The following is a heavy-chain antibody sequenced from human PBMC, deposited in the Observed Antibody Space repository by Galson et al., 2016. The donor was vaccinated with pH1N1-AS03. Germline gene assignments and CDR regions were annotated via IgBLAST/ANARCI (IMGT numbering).Heavy chain of an antibody. D-gene: IGHD4-17*01. Sequence: ETLSLTCTVSGGSISSHYRNWIRQPPGKGLEWIGYINYSGSTNYNPSLKSRVTISVDTSKNQFSLKLSSVTAADTAVYYCARHDYGDYVGWFDPWGQGTLVTVSS. CDR2: INYSGST. CDR3: ARHDYGDYVGWFDP. V-gene: IGHV4-59*11. CDR1: GGSISSHY. J-gene: IGHJ5*02.